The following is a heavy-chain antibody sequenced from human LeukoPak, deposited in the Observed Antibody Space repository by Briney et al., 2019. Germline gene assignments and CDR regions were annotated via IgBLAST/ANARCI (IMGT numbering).Heavy chain of an antibody. CDR1: GGTFSGYA. D-gene: IGHD1-26*01. Sequence: SVKVSCKASGGTFSGYAISWVRQAPGQGLEWMGGIITMLGTTNYAQSFQDRVTITADESTSTAYMELSSLRSDDTAVYYCATLATPFDPWGQGTLVTVSS. V-gene: IGHV1-69*13. J-gene: IGHJ5*02. CDR3: ATLATPFDP. CDR2: IITMLGTT.